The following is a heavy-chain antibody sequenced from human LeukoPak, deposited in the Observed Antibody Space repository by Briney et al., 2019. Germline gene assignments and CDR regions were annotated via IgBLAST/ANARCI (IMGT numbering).Heavy chain of an antibody. D-gene: IGHD3-10*01. V-gene: IGHV3-74*01. CDR1: GFTFSSYA. CDR3: AREVGSGSYYSPFDY. J-gene: IGHJ4*02. Sequence: GGSLRLSCAASGFTFSSYAMSWVRQAPGKGLEWVSRINSDGSSTSYADSVKGRFTISRDNAKNTLYLQMNSLRAEDTAVYYCAREVGSGSYYSPFDYWGQGTLVTVSS. CDR2: INSDGSST.